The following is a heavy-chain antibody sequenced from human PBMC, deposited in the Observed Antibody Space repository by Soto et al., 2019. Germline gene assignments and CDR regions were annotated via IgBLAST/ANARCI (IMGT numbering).Heavy chain of an antibody. V-gene: IGHV3-33*01. J-gene: IGHJ4*02. CDR1: GFTFSSYG. Sequence: GGSLRLSCAASGFTFSSYGMHWVRQAPGKGLEWVAVIWYDGSNKYYADSVKGRFTISRDKSKNTLYLQMNSLRAEDTAVYYCARDFRPGSSSSLTIGYWGQGTLVTVSS. D-gene: IGHD6-13*01. CDR2: IWYDGSNK. CDR3: ARDFRPGSSSSLTIGY.